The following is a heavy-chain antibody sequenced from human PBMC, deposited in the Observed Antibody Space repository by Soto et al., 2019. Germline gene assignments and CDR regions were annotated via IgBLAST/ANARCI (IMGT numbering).Heavy chain of an antibody. CDR3: ARGLYSYGPSFFDY. D-gene: IGHD5-18*01. J-gene: IGHJ4*02. V-gene: IGHV4-30-4*01. CDR2: IYYSGST. CDR1: GGSISSGDYY. Sequence: PSETLSLTRTVSGGSISSGDYYWSWIRQPPGKGLEWIGYIYYSGSTYYNPSLKSRVTISVDTSKNQFSLKLSSVTAADTAVYYCARGLYSYGPSFFDYWGQGTLVTVSS.